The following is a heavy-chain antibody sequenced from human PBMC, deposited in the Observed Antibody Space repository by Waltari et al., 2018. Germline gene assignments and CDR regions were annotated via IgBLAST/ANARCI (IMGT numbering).Heavy chain of an antibody. D-gene: IGHD5-12*01. Sequence: EVQLVESGGGLVQPGGSLRLSCAASGFPFSSYSMNWVRQAPGKGLEWVSYISSSSSIIYYADSVKGRFTISRDNAKNSLYLQMNSLRAEDTAVYYCARGSSGYNQYWGQGTLVTVSS. CDR2: ISSSSSII. CDR3: ARGSSGYNQY. V-gene: IGHV3-48*04. CDR1: GFPFSSYS. J-gene: IGHJ4*02.